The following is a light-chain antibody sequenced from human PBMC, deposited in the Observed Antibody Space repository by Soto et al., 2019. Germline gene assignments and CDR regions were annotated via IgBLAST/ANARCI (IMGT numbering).Light chain of an antibody. CDR3: QQYYSFPQT. J-gene: IGKJ1*01. Sequence: DIVMTQSPDSLAVSLGERATINCKSSQSILYSSNNKNFLAWYQQKPGQPPKLLIYWASTRQSGVPDRFSGSRSETDFTLTISNLHAEDVAVYYCQQYYSFPQTFGQGTKVEI. V-gene: IGKV4-1*01. CDR1: QSILYSSNNKNF. CDR2: WAS.